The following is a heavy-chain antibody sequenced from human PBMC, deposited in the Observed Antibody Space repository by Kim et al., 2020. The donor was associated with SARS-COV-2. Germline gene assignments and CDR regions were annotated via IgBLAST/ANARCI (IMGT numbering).Heavy chain of an antibody. V-gene: IGHV4-39*01. D-gene: IGHD3-10*01. Sequence: PTLKRRVTISVDTSKNQFSLKLSSVTAADTAVYYCARHGTGLWFGELQFDYWGQGTLVTVSS. J-gene: IGHJ4*02. CDR3: ARHGTGLWFGELQFDY.